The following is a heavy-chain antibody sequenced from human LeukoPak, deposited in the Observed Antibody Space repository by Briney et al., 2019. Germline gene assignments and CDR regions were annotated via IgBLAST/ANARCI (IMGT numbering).Heavy chain of an antibody. J-gene: IGHJ6*03. Sequence: ASVKVSCKASGYTFTSYDINWVRQATGQGLEWMGWMNPNSGNTGYAQKFQGRVTMTRNTSISTAYMELSSLRAEDTAVYYCAKKGNNYYYSYMDVWGKGTTVIVSS. CDR3: AKKGNNYYYSYMDV. V-gene: IGHV1-8*01. D-gene: IGHD2/OR15-2a*01. CDR1: GYTFTSYD. CDR2: MNPNSGNT.